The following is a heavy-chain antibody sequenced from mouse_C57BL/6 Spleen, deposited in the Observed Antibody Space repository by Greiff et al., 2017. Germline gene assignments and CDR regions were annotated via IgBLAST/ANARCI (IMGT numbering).Heavy chain of an antibody. Sequence: VQLQESGPELVKPGASVKISCKASGYAFSSSWMNWVKQRPGKGLEWIGRIYPGDGDTNYNGKFKGKATLTADKSSSTAYMQLSSLTSEDSAVYFCARRAYGNYFDYWGQGTTLTVSS. V-gene: IGHV1-82*01. CDR2: IYPGDGDT. CDR3: ARRAYGNYFDY. CDR1: GYAFSSSW. J-gene: IGHJ2*01. D-gene: IGHD2-1*01.